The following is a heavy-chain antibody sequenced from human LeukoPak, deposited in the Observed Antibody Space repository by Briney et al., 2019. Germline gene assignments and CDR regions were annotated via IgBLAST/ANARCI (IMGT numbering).Heavy chain of an antibody. V-gene: IGHV3-23*01. CDR2: ISGSGGST. J-gene: IGHJ4*02. Sequence: GGSLRLSCAASGFTFSSYAMSWVRQAPGKGLGWVSAISGSGGSTYYADSVKGGFTVSRDNSKNTLYLQMNSLRAEDTAVYYCAKAGIAAAGTGYYFDYWGQGTLVTVSS. CDR1: GFTFSSYA. D-gene: IGHD6-13*01. CDR3: AKAGIAAAGTGYYFDY.